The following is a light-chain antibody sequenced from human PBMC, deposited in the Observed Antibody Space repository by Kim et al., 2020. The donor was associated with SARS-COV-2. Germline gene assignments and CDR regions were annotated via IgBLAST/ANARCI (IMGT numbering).Light chain of an antibody. CDR2: GKD. Sequence: VALGQTVRITCQGDSLRSYYATWYQQKPGQAPILVIYGKDNRPSGIPDRFSSSSSGNTASLTITGTQAGDEADYYCNSRDSNDNVLFGGGTQLTVL. J-gene: IGLJ2*01. CDR3: NSRDSNDNVL. V-gene: IGLV3-19*01. CDR1: SLRSYY.